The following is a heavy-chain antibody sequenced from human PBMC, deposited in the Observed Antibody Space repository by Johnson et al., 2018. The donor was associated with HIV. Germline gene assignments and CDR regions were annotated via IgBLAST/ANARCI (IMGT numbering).Heavy chain of an antibody. D-gene: IGHD5-12*01. CDR1: GFTFSSYW. CDR3: AREGWLLYAFDI. J-gene: IGHJ3*02. CDR2: IKQDGSEK. Sequence: VQLVESGGGLVQPGGSLRLSCAASGFTFSSYWMSWVRQAPGKGLEWVANIKQDGSEKYYVDSVKGRFTISRDNSTNTLYLQMNSLRAEDTAVYYCAREGWLLYAFDIWGQGTMVTVSS. V-gene: IGHV3-7*01.